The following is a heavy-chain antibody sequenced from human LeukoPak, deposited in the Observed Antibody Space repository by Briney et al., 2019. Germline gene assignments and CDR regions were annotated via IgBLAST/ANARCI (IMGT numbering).Heavy chain of an antibody. Sequence: GGSLRLSCAASGFTFSSYAMSWVRQAPGKGLEWVSSISSSSSYIYYADSMKGRFTISRDNAKNSLYLQMNSLRAEDTAVYYCARDLGSGSYLGYWGQGTLVTVSA. J-gene: IGHJ4*02. D-gene: IGHD1-26*01. CDR2: ISSSSSYI. CDR3: ARDLGSGSYLGY. V-gene: IGHV3-21*01. CDR1: GFTFSSYA.